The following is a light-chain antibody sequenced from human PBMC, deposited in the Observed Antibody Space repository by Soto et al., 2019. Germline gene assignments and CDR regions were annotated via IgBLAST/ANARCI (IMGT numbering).Light chain of an antibody. CDR3: RSYTSSSTYV. CDR1: SSDVGSYNR. J-gene: IGLJ1*01. Sequence: QSVLTQPPSVSGSPGQSVTISCTGTSSDVGSYNRVSWYQQSPGTAPKLMIYEVSNRPSGVPDRFSGSKSGNTASLTISGLQAEVEADYYSRSYTSSSTYVFGTGTKVTVL. CDR2: EVS. V-gene: IGLV2-18*02.